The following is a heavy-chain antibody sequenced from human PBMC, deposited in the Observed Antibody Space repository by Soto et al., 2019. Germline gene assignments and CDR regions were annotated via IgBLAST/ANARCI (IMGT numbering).Heavy chain of an antibody. V-gene: IGHV3-53*01. J-gene: IGHJ6*02. Sequence: EVQLVESGGGLIQPGGSLRLSCAASGFTVSSNYMSWVRQAPGKGLEWVSVIYSGGSTYYADSVKGRFTISRDNSKNTLYLQMNSLRAEDTAVYYCARDSRLPKIKSSSWTTGGMDVWGQGTTVTVSS. CDR3: ARDSRLPKIKSSSWTTGGMDV. CDR1: GFTVSSNY. CDR2: IYSGGST. D-gene: IGHD6-6*01.